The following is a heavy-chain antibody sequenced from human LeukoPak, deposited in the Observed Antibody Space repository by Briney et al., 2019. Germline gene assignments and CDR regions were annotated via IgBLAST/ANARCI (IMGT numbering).Heavy chain of an antibody. J-gene: IGHJ4*02. D-gene: IGHD1-26*01. V-gene: IGHV3-30*04. CDR2: ISYDGSNK. Sequence: GGSLRLSCAASGFTFSSYAMHWVRQAPGKGLEWVAVISYDGSNKYYADSVKGRFTISRDNSKNTLYLQMNSLRAEDTAVYYCAKVHNSGSFPELDYWGQGTLVTVSS. CDR1: GFTFSSYA. CDR3: AKVHNSGSFPELDY.